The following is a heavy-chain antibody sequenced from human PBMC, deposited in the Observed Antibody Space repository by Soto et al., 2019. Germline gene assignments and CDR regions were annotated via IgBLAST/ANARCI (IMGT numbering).Heavy chain of an antibody. J-gene: IGHJ3*02. CDR3: ARKGLVVRGVITVNAFDI. Sequence: QVQLQESGPGLVKPSETLSLTCTVSGGSISSYYWSWIRQPPGKGLEWIGYIYYSGSTNYNPSLKSRVTISVDTSKNQFSLKLSSVTAADTAVYYCARKGLVVRGVITVNAFDIWGQGTMVTVSS. V-gene: IGHV4-59*08. CDR1: GGSISSYY. CDR2: IYYSGST. D-gene: IGHD3-10*01.